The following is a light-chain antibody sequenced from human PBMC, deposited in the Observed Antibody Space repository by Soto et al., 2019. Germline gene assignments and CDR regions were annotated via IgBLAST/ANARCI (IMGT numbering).Light chain of an antibody. CDR1: QDINKN. Sequence: DIQMTQSPSSLSASLGDRVTITFQASQDINKNLIWYQQKPGKAPKLLIYDASDLETGVPSRFSGSGSGTGFTFTISSLQPEDFATYYCQQYERLPLTFGQGTRLEI. V-gene: IGKV1-33*01. CDR2: DAS. CDR3: QQYERLPLT. J-gene: IGKJ5*01.